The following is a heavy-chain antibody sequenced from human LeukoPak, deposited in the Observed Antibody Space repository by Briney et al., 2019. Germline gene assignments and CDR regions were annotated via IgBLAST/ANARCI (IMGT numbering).Heavy chain of an antibody. V-gene: IGHV1-18*01. Sequence: ASVKVSCKASGYTFTSYGISWVRQAPGQGLEWMGWISAYNGNTNYAQKLQGRVTMTTDTSTSTAYMELRSLRSDDTAVYYCARDRFEGIAVAGTAAGWFDPWGQGTLVTVSS. D-gene: IGHD6-19*01. J-gene: IGHJ5*02. CDR2: ISAYNGNT. CDR3: ARDRFEGIAVAGTAAGWFDP. CDR1: GYTFTSYG.